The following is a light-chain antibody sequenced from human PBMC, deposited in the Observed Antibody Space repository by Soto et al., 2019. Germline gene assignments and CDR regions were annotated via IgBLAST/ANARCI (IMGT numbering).Light chain of an antibody. CDR1: SSNIGAGYD. CDR2: GNN. V-gene: IGLV1-40*01. CDR3: QSYDSTLSARYV. J-gene: IGLJ1*01. Sequence: QSVLTQPPSVSGAPGQRVTISCTGSSSNIGAGYDVHWYQQRPGTAPKLLIFGNNNRPSGVHDRFSGSKSGTSASLAITGLQAEDEGDYYCQSYDSTLSARYVFGTGTKVTVL.